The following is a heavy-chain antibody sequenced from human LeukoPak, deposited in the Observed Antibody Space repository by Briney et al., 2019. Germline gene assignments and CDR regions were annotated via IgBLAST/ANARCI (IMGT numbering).Heavy chain of an antibody. D-gene: IGHD3-10*01. V-gene: IGHV3-23*01. CDR3: ARRGGRNGWGDFDY. J-gene: IGHJ4*02. Sequence: GGSLRLSCAASGFTFSSYAMSWVRQAPGKGLEWVSAISVSGDSTFYADSVQGRFTISRDTSKNSLSLHMNSLRAEDTAVYFCARRGGRNGWGDFDYWGQGTLVTVSS. CDR2: ISVSGDST. CDR1: GFTFSSYA.